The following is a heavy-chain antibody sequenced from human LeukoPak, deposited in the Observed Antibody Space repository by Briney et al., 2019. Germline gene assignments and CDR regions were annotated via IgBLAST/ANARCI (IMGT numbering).Heavy chain of an antibody. CDR1: GGSINTDTYY. V-gene: IGHV4-39*01. D-gene: IGHD3-22*01. Sequence: SETLSLTCTASGGSINTDTYYWGWIRQHPGKGLEWIGSIHYSGSTYYNPSLKSRVTISVDTSKNQFSLKLSSVTAADTAVYYCARHLYDSYLGWFDPWGQGTLVTVSS. CDR3: ARHLYDSYLGWFDP. J-gene: IGHJ5*02. CDR2: IHYSGST.